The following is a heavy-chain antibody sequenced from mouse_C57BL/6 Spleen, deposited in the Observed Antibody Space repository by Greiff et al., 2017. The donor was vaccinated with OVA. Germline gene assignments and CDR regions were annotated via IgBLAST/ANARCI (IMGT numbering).Heavy chain of an antibody. CDR2: IYPRSGNT. D-gene: IGHD1-1*01. CDR3: ARGIYDGSSYWYFDY. CDR1: GYTFTSYG. J-gene: IGHJ2*01. Sequence: QVHVKQSGAELARPGASVKLSCKASGYTFTSYGISWVKQRTGQGLEWIGEIYPRSGNTYYNEKFKGKATLTADKSSSTAYMELRSLTSEDSAVYFCARGIYDGSSYWYFDYWGQGTTLTVSS. V-gene: IGHV1-81*01.